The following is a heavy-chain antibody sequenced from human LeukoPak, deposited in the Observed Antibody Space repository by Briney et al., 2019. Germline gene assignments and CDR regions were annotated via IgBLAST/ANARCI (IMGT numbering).Heavy chain of an antibody. CDR2: INPYSGGT. D-gene: IGHD2-2*01. CDR3: VRDRTKYCSSTSCPLDY. V-gene: IGHV1-2*02. J-gene: IGHJ4*02. CDR1: GYSFTGYY. Sequence: GASVKVSCKASGYSFTGYYMHWVRQAPGQGLERMGWINPYSGGTNYAQKFQGRVTMTRDTSISTAYMELSRLRSDDTAVYYCVRDRTKYCSSTSCPLDYWGQGTLVTVSS.